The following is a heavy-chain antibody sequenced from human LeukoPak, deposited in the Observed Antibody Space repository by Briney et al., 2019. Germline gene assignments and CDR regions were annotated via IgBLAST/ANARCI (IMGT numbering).Heavy chain of an antibody. CDR3: VRDETLWTLDW. J-gene: IGHJ4*02. D-gene: IGHD1-1*01. CDR1: GFTFSGHW. CDR2: INEDGSDS. Sequence: GGSLRLSCIASGFTFSGHWIHWVRQAPGMGLVWVSRINEDGSDSMYAESVKGRFTISRDNTKNTVYLQMNSLRAEDTAVYYCVRDETLWTLDWWGQGTLVSVSS. V-gene: IGHV3-74*03.